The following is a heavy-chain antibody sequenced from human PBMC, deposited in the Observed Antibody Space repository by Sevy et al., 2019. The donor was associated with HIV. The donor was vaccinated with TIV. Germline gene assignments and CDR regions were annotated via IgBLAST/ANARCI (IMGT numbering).Heavy chain of an antibody. J-gene: IGHJ5*02. D-gene: IGHD5-18*01. CDR1: GFTFSSYA. CDR2: ISGSGGST. V-gene: IGHV3-23*01. CDR3: GKDYSYGLLQCWFDA. Sequence: GGSLRLSCAASGFTFSSYAMSWVRQAPGKGLEWVSAISGSGGSTYYADSVKGRFAISRDNSKNTLYLQMNSLRAEDMAVYYCGKDYSYGLLQCWFDAWGQGTLVTVSS.